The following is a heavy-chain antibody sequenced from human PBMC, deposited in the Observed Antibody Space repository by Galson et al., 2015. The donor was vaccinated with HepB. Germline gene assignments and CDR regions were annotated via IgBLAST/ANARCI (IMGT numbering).Heavy chain of an antibody. J-gene: IGHJ4*02. CDR2: TYYRSKWYN. CDR1: GDSVSSNSAA. V-gene: IGHV6-1*01. CDR3: ARDLWEAAAGVSPLDY. Sequence: CAISGDSVSSNSAAWNWIRQSPSRGLEWLGRTYYRSKWYNDYAVSVKSRITINPDTSKNQFSLQLNSVTPEDTAVYYCARDLWEAAAGVSPLDYWGQGTLVTVSS. D-gene: IGHD6-13*01.